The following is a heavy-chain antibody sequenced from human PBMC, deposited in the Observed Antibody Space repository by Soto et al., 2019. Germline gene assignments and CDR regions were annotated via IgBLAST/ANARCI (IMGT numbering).Heavy chain of an antibody. J-gene: IGHJ4*02. CDR3: VLRFLEWSNRRAYYFDY. CDR1: GYTFTSYD. Sequence: ASVKVSCKASGYTFTSYDFSWVRQAPGQELEWMGWISTYNGNTNYAQKLQGRVTMTTDTSTSTAYMELRSLRSDDTAVYYCVLRFLEWSNRRAYYFDYWGQGTLVTVSS. D-gene: IGHD3-3*01. V-gene: IGHV1-18*01. CDR2: ISTYNGNT.